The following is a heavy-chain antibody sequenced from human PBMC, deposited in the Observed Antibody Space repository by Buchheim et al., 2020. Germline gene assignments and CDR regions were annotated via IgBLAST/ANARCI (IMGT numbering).Heavy chain of an antibody. Sequence: QLQLQESGPGLVKPSETLSLTCTVSGGSISSSSYYWGWIRQPPGKGLEWIGSIYYSGSTYYNPSLKSRVTISVDTSKKQFSLKLSSMTAADTAVYYCARGRYSSSWYDVDYWGQGTL. CDR1: GGSISSSSYY. J-gene: IGHJ4*02. V-gene: IGHV4-39*07. D-gene: IGHD6-13*01. CDR2: IYYSGST. CDR3: ARGRYSSSWYDVDY.